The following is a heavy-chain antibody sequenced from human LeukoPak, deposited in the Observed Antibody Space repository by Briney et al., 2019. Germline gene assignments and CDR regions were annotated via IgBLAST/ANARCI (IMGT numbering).Heavy chain of an antibody. V-gene: IGHV6-1*01. D-gene: IGHD2-2*01. Sequence: KPSQTLSLTCAISGDSVSSNSAARNWIRQSPSRGLEWLGRTYYRSKWYNDYAVSVKSRITINPDTSKNQFSLQLNSVTPEDTAVYYCARVLLLGYCSSTSCYGPFDYWGQGTLVTVSS. J-gene: IGHJ4*02. CDR2: TYYRSKWYN. CDR3: ARVLLLGYCSSTSCYGPFDY. CDR1: GDSVSSNSAA.